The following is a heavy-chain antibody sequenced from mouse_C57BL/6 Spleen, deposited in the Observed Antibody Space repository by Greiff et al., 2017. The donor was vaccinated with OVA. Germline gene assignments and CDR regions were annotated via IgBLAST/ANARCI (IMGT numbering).Heavy chain of an antibody. CDR2: IDPETGGT. CDR3: TRRERDYDGDY. J-gene: IGHJ2*01. D-gene: IGHD2-4*01. Sequence: VQLQESGAELVRPGASVTLSCKASGYTFTDYEMHWVKQTPVHGLEWIGAIDPETGGTAYNQKFKGKAILTADKSSSTAYMELRSLTSEDSAVYYCTRRERDYDGDYWGQGTTLTVSS. CDR1: GYTFTDYE. V-gene: IGHV1-15*01.